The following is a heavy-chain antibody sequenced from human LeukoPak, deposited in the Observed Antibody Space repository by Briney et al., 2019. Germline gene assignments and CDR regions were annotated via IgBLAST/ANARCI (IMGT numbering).Heavy chain of an antibody. D-gene: IGHD6-25*01. V-gene: IGHV3-23*01. Sequence: PGGSLRLSCAASGFTFSSYGMSWVRQAPGKGLEWVSAISGSGGSTYYADPVKGRFTISRDNSKNTLYLQMNSLRAEDTAVYYCARRSAAKDAFDIWGQGTKVTVSS. CDR3: ARRSAAKDAFDI. CDR2: ISGSGGST. J-gene: IGHJ3*02. CDR1: GFTFSSYG.